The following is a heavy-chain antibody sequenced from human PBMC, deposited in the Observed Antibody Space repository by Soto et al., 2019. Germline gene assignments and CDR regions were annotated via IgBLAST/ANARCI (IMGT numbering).Heavy chain of an antibody. CDR1: GFTFSSYW. Sequence: LRLSCAASGFTFSSYWMSWVRQAPGKGLEWIGYIFYSGKSNYNPSLKSRITISLDTSKNQFSLKLSSVTAADTAVYYCATTRSYRLAYWGQGSLVTVSS. CDR2: IFYSGKS. D-gene: IGHD3-16*02. V-gene: IGHV4-59*08. CDR3: ATTRSYRLAY. J-gene: IGHJ4*02.